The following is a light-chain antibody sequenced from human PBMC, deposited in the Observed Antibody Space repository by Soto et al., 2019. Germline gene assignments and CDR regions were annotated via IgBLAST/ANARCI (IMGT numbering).Light chain of an antibody. CDR1: QSVSNF. J-gene: IGKJ5*01. V-gene: IGKV3-11*01. Sequence: EILPTYFSASLSLSPVERATLSWRASQSVSNFLDWYQQKPGQAPRLLIYEASNRATGIQARFSGSGSGTDFILTISSLEAEDFEVYYCKQGSNSTGFGKGKQLEIK. CDR3: KQGSNSTG. CDR2: EAS.